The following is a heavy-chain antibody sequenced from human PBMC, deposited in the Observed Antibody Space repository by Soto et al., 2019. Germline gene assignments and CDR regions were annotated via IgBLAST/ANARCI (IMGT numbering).Heavy chain of an antibody. CDR2: ISSSSSYI. CDR1: GFPFSSYS. CDR3: ARDGGTAAAGYYYGMDV. D-gene: IGHD6-13*01. J-gene: IGHJ6*02. V-gene: IGHV3-21*01. Sequence: GGSLRLSCAASGFPFSSYSMNWVRPAPGKGLEWVSSISSSSSYIYYADSVKGRFTISRDNAKNSLYLQMNSLRAEDTAVYYCARDGGTAAAGYYYGMDVWGQGTTVTAP.